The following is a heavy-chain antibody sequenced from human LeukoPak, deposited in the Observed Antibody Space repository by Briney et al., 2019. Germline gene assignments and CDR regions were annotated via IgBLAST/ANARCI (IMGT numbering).Heavy chain of an antibody. CDR2: ISGSDGST. J-gene: IGHJ4*02. CDR3: AKSPTPVRDY. Sequence: PGGSLRLSCAASGFTFSTYAMSWVRQAPGKGLEWVSTISGSDGSTYYSDSVKGRFTISRDNSENTLYLQLNSLRAEDTAVYYCAKSPTPVRDYWGQGTLVTVSS. CDR1: GFTFSTYA. V-gene: IGHV3-23*01. D-gene: IGHD1-1*01.